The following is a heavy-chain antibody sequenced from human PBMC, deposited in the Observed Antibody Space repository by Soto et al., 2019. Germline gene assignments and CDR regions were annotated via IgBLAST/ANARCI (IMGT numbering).Heavy chain of an antibody. CDR1: GFTFSSYS. CDR3: TREKSGTTDY. Sequence: EVQLVESGGGLVQPGGSLRLSCAVSGFTFSSYSMNWVRQAPGKGLEWVSYISSSSSTIYYAVSVKGRFTISRDNAKNSLYLQMNSLRAEDTAVYYCTREKSGTTDYWGQGTLVTVSS. J-gene: IGHJ4*02. V-gene: IGHV3-48*01. CDR2: ISSSSSTI. D-gene: IGHD1-1*01.